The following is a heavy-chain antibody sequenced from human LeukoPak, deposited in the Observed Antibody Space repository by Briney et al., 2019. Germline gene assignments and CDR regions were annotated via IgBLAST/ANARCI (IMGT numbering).Heavy chain of an antibody. V-gene: IGHV1-2*02. Sequence: ASVKVSCKASGYTFTGYYMHWVRQAPGQGLEWMGWINPNSGGTNYAQKFQGRVTMTRDTSISTAYMELSRLRSADTAVYYCARDLVLNWGSNWYFDLWGRGTLVTVSS. CDR2: INPNSGGT. D-gene: IGHD4/OR15-4a*01. J-gene: IGHJ2*01. CDR1: GYTFTGYY. CDR3: ARDLVLNWGSNWYFDL.